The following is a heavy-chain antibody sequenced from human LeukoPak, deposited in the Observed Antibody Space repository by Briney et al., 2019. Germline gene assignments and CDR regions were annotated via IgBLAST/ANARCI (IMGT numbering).Heavy chain of an antibody. CDR1: GFTFSSYW. V-gene: IGHV3-74*01. Sequence: GGSLRLSCAASGFTFSSYWMSWDRHAPGKGLMWVSQMNSDGSATICADPVKGRCTISRDNAKNMLYLEMNSLRVDDTAVYFCTRDHGLDVWGQGTTVTVSS. J-gene: IGHJ6*02. CDR3: TRDHGLDV. CDR2: MNSDGSAT.